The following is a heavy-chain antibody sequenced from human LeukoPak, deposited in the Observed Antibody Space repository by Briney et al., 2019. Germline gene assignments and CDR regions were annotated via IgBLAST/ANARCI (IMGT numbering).Heavy chain of an antibody. CDR3: ARALRYFDWSPDY. D-gene: IGHD3-9*01. CDR2: INHSGST. Sequence: SETLSLTCAVYGGSFSGYYWSWIRQPPGKGLEWIGEINHSGSTNYNPSLKSRVTISVDTSKNQFSLKLSSVTAADTAVYYCARALRYFDWSPDYWGQGTLVTVSS. J-gene: IGHJ4*02. CDR1: GGSFSGYY. V-gene: IGHV4-34*01.